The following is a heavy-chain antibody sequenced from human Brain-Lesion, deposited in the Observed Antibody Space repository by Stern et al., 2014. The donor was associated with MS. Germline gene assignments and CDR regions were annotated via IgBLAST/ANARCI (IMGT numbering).Heavy chain of an antibody. V-gene: IGHV5-10-1*01. D-gene: IGHD1-26*01. J-gene: IGHJ4*02. Sequence: EVQLVESGAEVKKPGESLRISCKGSGYSFTSYWISWVRQMPGKGLEWMGRIDPSDSYTNYSPSFQGHVTISADKTISTAYLQWSSLKASDTAMYYCARHAIVGAYPDYWGQGTLVTVSS. CDR3: ARHAIVGAYPDY. CDR2: IDPSDSYT. CDR1: GYSFTSYW.